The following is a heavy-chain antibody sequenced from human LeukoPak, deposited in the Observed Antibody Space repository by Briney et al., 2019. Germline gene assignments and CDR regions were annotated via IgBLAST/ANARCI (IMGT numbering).Heavy chain of an antibody. D-gene: IGHD1-26*01. CDR1: GGSINGYY. J-gene: IGHJ6*03. V-gene: IGHV4-59*01. CDR2: IYYSGST. Sequence: SETLSLTCTVSGGSINGYYWSWIRQPPGKGLEWIGYIYYSGSTNYNPSLKSRVTLSVDTSKNQFSLKPTSVTAADTAVYYCARLTSGSYSFYYYIGVWGKGTTVTVSS. CDR3: ARLTSGSYSFYYYIGV.